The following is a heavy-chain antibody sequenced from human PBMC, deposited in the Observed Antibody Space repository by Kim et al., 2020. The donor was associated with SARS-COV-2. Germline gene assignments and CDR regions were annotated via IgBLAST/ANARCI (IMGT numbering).Heavy chain of an antibody. D-gene: IGHD6-13*01. V-gene: IGHV3-23*01. Sequence: GGSLRLSCAASGFTFSSYAMSWVRQAPGKGLEWVSTISAGGDKTFYADSVKDRFTISRDNSKNTLNLQMNSLRAEDTAVYSCAKAPPYSRHFEYWGQGTLVTVSS. CDR1: GFTFSSYA. CDR3: AKAPPYSRHFEY. CDR2: ISAGGDKT. J-gene: IGHJ4*02.